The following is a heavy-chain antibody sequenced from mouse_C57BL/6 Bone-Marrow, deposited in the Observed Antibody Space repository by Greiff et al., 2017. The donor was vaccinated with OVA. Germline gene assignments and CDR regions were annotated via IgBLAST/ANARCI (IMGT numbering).Heavy chain of an antibody. CDR1: GFTFNTYA. D-gene: IGHD1-1*01. V-gene: IGHV10-3*01. CDR2: IRSKSSNYAT. CDR3: VRDHYYGSSSWFAY. J-gene: IGHJ3*01. Sequence: EVHLVESGGGLVQPKGSLKLSCAASGFTFNTYAMHWVRPAPGKGLEWVARIRSKSSNYATYYADSVKDRFTISRDDSQSMLYLQMNNLKTEDTAMYYCVRDHYYGSSSWFAYWGQGTLVTVSA.